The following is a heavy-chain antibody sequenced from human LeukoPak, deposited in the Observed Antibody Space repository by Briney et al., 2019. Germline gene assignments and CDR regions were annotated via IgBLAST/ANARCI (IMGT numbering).Heavy chain of an antibody. CDR2: ITTTSSYI. V-gene: IGHV3-21*01. D-gene: IGHD3-22*01. J-gene: IGHJ4*02. CDR3: TRANYYDSRGYYLPLDY. CDR1: GFTFNSYG. Sequence: ERSLRLSCAASGFTFNSYGMHWVRQAPGKGLEWVSSITTTSSYIYYADSVKGRFTVSRDNTKNSVYLRMNSLRAEDTAVYYCTRANYYDSRGYYLPLDYWGQGTLAIVSS.